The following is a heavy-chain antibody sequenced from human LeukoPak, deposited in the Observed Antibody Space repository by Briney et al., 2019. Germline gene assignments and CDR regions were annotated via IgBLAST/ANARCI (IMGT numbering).Heavy chain of an antibody. D-gene: IGHD3-22*01. CDR3: AKDQGYYDSSGYSPGADY. J-gene: IGHJ4*02. Sequence: GGSLRLSCAASGFTFSSYSMNWVRQAPGKGLEWVSSISSSSSYIYYADSVKGRFTISRDNAKNSLYLQMNSLRAEDTAVYYCAKDQGYYDSSGYSPGADYWGQGTLVTVSS. CDR1: GFTFSSYS. CDR2: ISSSSSYI. V-gene: IGHV3-21*01.